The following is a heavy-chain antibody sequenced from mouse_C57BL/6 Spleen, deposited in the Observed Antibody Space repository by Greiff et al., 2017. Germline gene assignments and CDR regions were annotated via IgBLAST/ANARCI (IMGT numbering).Heavy chain of an antibody. CDR1: GFTFTDYY. V-gene: IGHV7-3*01. CDR3: ARYIVYHWYLDV. J-gene: IGHJ1*03. CDR2: IRNKANGYTT. D-gene: IGHD2-3*01. Sequence: EVKVVESGGGLVQPGGSLSLSCAASGFTFTDYYMSWVRQPPGKALEWLGFIRNKANGYTTEYSASVKGRFTISRDNSQSILYLQMNALRAEDSATYYCARYIVYHWYLDVWGTGTTVTVSS.